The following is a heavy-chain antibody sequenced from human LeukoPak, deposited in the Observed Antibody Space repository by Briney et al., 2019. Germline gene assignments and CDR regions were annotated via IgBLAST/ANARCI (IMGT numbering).Heavy chain of an antibody. CDR1: GGSISSSSYY. V-gene: IGHV4-39*07. J-gene: IGHJ4*02. CDR3: AREGSSAPTDY. D-gene: IGHD6-6*01. CDR2: IYYSGGT. Sequence: PSETLSLTCTVSGGSISSSSYYWGWIRQPPGKGLEWIGSIYYSGGTYYNPSLKSRVTISVDRSKNQFSLKLSSVTAADTAVYYCAREGSSAPTDYWGQGTLVTVSS.